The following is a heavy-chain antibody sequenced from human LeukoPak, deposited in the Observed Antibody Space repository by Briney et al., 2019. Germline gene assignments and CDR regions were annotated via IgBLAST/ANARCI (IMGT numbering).Heavy chain of an antibody. CDR2: INEPGTWP. Sequence: GGSLRLSCAASGFTLSNYWFHWVRQAPGKGLVWVSRINEPGTWPTYEDSVRGRFTISRDNDKNTVSLHMKNLRADDTAVYYCVSSYSGSREYWGQGTLVTVS. D-gene: IGHD6-6*01. CDR1: GFTLSNYW. V-gene: IGHV3-74*01. CDR3: VSSYSGSREY. J-gene: IGHJ4*02.